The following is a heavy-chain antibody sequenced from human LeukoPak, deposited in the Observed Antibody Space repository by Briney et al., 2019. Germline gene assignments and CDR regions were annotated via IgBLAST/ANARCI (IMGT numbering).Heavy chain of an antibody. V-gene: IGHV4-59*01. J-gene: IGHJ5*02. CDR3: ARDSCSSTSCPSTQLWLPWFDP. Sequence: SETLSLTCAVYGGSFSSYYWSWIRQPPGKGLEWIGYIYYSGSTNYNPSLKSRVTISVDTSKNQFSLKLSSVTAADTAVYYCARDSCSSTSCPSTQLWLPWFDPWGQGTLVTVSS. CDR2: IYYSGST. CDR1: GGSFSSYY. D-gene: IGHD2-2*01.